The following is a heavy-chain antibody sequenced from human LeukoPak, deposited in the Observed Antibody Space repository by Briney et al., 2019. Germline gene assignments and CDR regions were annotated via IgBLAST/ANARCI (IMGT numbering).Heavy chain of an antibody. J-gene: IGHJ6*03. Sequence: ASVKVSCKASGYTFTSYGISWVRQAPGQGLEWMGWISAYNGNTNYAQKLQGRVTMTTDTSTSTAYMELRSLRSDDTAVYYCASGLMYSSPDGYYYYYMDVWGKGTTVTVSS. D-gene: IGHD6-13*01. CDR1: GYTFTSYG. V-gene: IGHV1-18*01. CDR2: ISAYNGNT. CDR3: ASGLMYSSPDGYYYYYMDV.